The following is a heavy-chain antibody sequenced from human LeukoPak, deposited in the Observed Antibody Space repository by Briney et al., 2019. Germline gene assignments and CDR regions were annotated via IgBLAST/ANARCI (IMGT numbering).Heavy chain of an antibody. CDR1: GYTFTSCY. J-gene: IGHJ4*02. Sequence: RASVKVSCKASGYTFTSCYMHWVRQAPGQGLEWMGIINPSGGSTSYAQKFQGRVTMTRDMSTSTVYMELSSLRSEDTAVYYCARELIVGATTRSNDYWGQGTLVTVSS. D-gene: IGHD1-26*01. CDR2: INPSGGST. V-gene: IGHV1-46*01. CDR3: ARELIVGATTRSNDY.